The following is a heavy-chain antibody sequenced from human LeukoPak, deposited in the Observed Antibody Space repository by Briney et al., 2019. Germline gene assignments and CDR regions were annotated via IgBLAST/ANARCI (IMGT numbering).Heavy chain of an antibody. CDR3: ASFRIPVAGHC. CDR1: GFTFSSYW. CDR2: INQDGSEK. D-gene: IGHD6-19*01. Sequence: GGSLRLSCAASGFTFSSYWMSWVRQAPGKGLEWVANINQDGSEKYYVASVEGRFTISRDNARNSLYLQMNSLRAEDTAVYYCASFRIPVAGHCWGQGSLVTVSS. V-gene: IGHV3-7*03. J-gene: IGHJ4*02.